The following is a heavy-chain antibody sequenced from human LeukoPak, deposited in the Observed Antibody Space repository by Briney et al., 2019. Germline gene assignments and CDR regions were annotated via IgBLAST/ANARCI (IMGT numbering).Heavy chain of an antibody. CDR1: GFTFSSYE. Sequence: GGSLRLSCATSGFTFSSYEMNWVRQAPGKGLEWVSYISATGNTIYYADSVKGRFTISRDNAKNSLYLQMNSLRAEDTAVFYCARDSSGNFIPDYFDYWGQGTLVTVSS. J-gene: IGHJ4*02. CDR2: ISATGNTI. D-gene: IGHD3-10*01. CDR3: ARDSSGNFIPDYFDY. V-gene: IGHV3-48*03.